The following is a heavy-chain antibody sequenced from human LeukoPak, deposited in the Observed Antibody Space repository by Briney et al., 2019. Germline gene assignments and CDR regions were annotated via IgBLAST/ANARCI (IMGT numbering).Heavy chain of an antibody. CDR3: ARDGITVTKNAFDI. CDR1: GYTFRDYF. Sequence: GASVKVSCKASGYTFRDYFMHWVRQAPGQGLEWMGWTNPNDGGTHFARKFQDRVTMTRDTSTTTAYMEVSSLRSDDTAVYYCARDGITVTKNAFDIWGQGTKVTVSS. D-gene: IGHD4-17*01. CDR2: TNPNDGGT. V-gene: IGHV1-2*02. J-gene: IGHJ3*02.